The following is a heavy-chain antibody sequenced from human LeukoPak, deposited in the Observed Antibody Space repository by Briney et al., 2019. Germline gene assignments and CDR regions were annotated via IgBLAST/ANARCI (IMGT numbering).Heavy chain of an antibody. CDR1: GFTFSSYG. CDR2: IWYDGGKK. Sequence: GGSLRLSCAASGFTFSSYGMHWVRQAPGKGLEWVAVIWYDGGKKYHADSVKGRFTISRDNSKNTLYLQMNSLRAEDTAVYYCARDSSPGDYVWGSYLDSWGQGTLVTVSS. V-gene: IGHV3-33*01. D-gene: IGHD3-16*02. CDR3: ARDSSPGDYVWGSYLDS. J-gene: IGHJ4*02.